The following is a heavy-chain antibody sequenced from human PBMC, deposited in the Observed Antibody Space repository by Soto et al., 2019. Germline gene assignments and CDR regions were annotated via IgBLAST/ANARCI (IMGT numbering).Heavy chain of an antibody. CDR2: LESDGRDT. CDR1: GFSFNDNW. CDR3: VREMPVPIRGGYYYYSVLDA. D-gene: IGHD2-2*01. V-gene: IGHV3-74*01. J-gene: IGHJ6*02. Sequence: LRLSCAASGFSFNDNWIHWVRQVPGKGLMWVSRLESDGRDTIYADSVKGRFTVSRDSAKNTLYLQMNSLRVEDTAVYYCVREMPVPIRGGYYYYSVLDAWGQGTTVTDSS.